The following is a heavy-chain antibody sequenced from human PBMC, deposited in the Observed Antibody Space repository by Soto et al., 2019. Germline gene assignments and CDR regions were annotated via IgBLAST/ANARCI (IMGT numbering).Heavy chain of an antibody. CDR1: EGSSSRYY. J-gene: IGHJ6*02. CDR2: IYYSGST. V-gene: IGHV4-59*01. Sequence: SEPMSLTWSVGEGSSSRYYWSRIRQPPGKGLEWIGYIYYSGSTNYNPSLKSRVTISVDTSKNQFSLKLSSVTAADTAVYYCARAVYYYYGMDVWGQGTTVSVSS. CDR3: ARAVYYYYGMDV.